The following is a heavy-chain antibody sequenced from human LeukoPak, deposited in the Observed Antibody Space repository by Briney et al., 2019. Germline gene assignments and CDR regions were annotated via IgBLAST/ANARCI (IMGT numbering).Heavy chain of an antibody. Sequence: SETPSPPRTVSRGSIRSHSLHWIRQSPGKGPEWIGSINYFGTTTYKPSLKSRVTLSVDTSKNQFSLKLTSVTAADTAVYYCARDIGGDTDGRASYWFAPWGQGTLVTVSS. CDR3: ARDIGGDTDGRASYWFAP. J-gene: IGHJ5*02. V-gene: IGHV4-59*11. D-gene: IGHD1-1*01. CDR1: RGSIRSHS. CDR2: INYFGTT.